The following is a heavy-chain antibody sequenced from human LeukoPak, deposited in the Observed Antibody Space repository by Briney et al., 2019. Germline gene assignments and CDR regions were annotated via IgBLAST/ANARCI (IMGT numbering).Heavy chain of an antibody. CDR1: GFTFSNAW. V-gene: IGHV3-15*01. J-gene: IGHJ6*04. CDR3: TTDRVDWLPAIDYYYYGMDV. Sequence: GGSLRLSCVASGFTFSNAWMSWVRQAPGKGLEWVGRIKSKTDGGTTDYAAPVKGRFTISRDDSKNTLYLQMNSLKTEDTAVYYCTTDRVDWLPAIDYYYYGMDVWGKGTTVTVSS. D-gene: IGHD3-9*01. CDR2: IKSKTDGGTT.